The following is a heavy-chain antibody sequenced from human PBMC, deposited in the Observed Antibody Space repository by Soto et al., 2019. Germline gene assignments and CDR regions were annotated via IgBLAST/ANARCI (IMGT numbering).Heavy chain of an antibody. CDR1: GDSVSSHSAA. CDR2: TYYRSKWYN. J-gene: IGHJ5*02. D-gene: IGHD4-17*01. V-gene: IGHV6-1*01. Sequence: SQTLSLTCAISGDSVSSHSAAWNWIRQSPSRGLEWLGRTYYRSKWYNDYAVSVKSRITINPDTSKNQFSLQLNSVTPEDTAVYYCAREGATVTTNSLYNWFDPWGQGTLVTVSS. CDR3: AREGATVTTNSLYNWFDP.